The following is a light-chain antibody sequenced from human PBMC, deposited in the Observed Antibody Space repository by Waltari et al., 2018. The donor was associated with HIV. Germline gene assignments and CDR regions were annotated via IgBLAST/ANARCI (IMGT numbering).Light chain of an antibody. CDR3: AAWDDSLNAYV. Sequence: SVLIQPPSSSGSPGPRVTISCSGSSSHVGSTTVNWYQHLPGGAPKLLILNDDERPSGVPDRFSGSKSGTSASLAISGLQSEDEGDYYCAAWDDSLNAYVFGTGTTVTVL. V-gene: IGLV1-44*01. J-gene: IGLJ1*01. CDR2: NDD. CDR1: SSHVGSTT.